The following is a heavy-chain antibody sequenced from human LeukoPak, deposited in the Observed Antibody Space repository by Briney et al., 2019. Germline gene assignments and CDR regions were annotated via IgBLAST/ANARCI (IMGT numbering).Heavy chain of an antibody. J-gene: IGHJ4*02. Sequence: GGSLRLSCTASGLTLSNYWMIWVRQAPGKGLQWVARIKQDGSEKYYVDSVKGRFTISRDNAENSLYLQMNSLRVEDTAVYYCAARSSGNPYFWGQGTLVTVSS. D-gene: IGHD1-26*01. CDR3: AARSSGNPYF. CDR1: GLTLSNYW. V-gene: IGHV3-7*03. CDR2: IKQDGSEK.